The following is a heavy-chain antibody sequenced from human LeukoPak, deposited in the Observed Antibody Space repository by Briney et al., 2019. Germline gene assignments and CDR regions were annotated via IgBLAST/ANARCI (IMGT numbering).Heavy chain of an antibody. V-gene: IGHV3-21*01. J-gene: IGHJ4*02. Sequence: GGSLRLSCAASGFTFSSHSMDWVRQAPGKGLEWVSSISSSSSYIYYADSVKGRFTISRDNAKNSLYLQMNSLRAEDTAVYYCARAQPLTIRSLDYWGQGTLVTVSS. CDR1: GFTFSSHS. CDR3: ARAQPLTIRSLDY. CDR2: ISSSSSYI. D-gene: IGHD3-3*01.